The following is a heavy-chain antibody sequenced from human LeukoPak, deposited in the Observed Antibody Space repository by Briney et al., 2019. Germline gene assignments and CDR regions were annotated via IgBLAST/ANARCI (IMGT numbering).Heavy chain of an antibody. V-gene: IGHV1-8*01. J-gene: IGHJ4*02. CDR3: ARGAPGSYCSGGSCPYFDY. CDR2: MNPNSGNT. Sequence: ASVKVSCKASAYTFTSYDINWVRQATGHGLEWMGWMNPNSGNTGYAQKFQGRVTMTRNTSISTAYMELSSLRSEDTAVYYCARGAPGSYCSGGSCPYFDYWGQGTLISVSS. D-gene: IGHD2-15*01. CDR1: AYTFTSYD.